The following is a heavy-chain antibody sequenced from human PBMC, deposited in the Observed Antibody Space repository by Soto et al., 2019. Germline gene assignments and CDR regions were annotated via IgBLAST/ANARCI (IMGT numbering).Heavy chain of an antibody. V-gene: IGHV3-49*03. Sequence: GGSLRLSCTASGFTFGDYAMSWFRQAPGKGLEWIGFIRSKAYGGTTEYAASVKGRFTISRDDSKSIAYLQMNSLKTEDTAVYYCTRPHTGWEYYFDYWGQGTLVTVSS. CDR1: GFTFGDYA. J-gene: IGHJ4*02. CDR2: IRSKAYGGTT. CDR3: TRPHTGWEYYFDY. D-gene: IGHD1-26*01.